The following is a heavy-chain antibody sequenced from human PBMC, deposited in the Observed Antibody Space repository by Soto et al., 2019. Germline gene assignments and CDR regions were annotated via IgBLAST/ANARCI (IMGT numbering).Heavy chain of an antibody. Sequence: EVQLVESGGGLVQPGRSLRLSCTASGFTFGDYAMSWFRQAPGKGLEWVGFIRSKAYGGTTEYAASVKGRFTISRDDSKSIAYLQMNSLKTEDTAVYYCTRDIPMVRGVTASYYYYMDVWGKGTTVTVSS. J-gene: IGHJ6*03. CDR3: TRDIPMVRGVTASYYYYMDV. CDR1: GFTFGDYA. V-gene: IGHV3-49*03. CDR2: IRSKAYGGTT. D-gene: IGHD3-10*01.